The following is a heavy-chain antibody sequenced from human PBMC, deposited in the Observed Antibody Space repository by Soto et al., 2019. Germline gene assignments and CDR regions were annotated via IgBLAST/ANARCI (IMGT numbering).Heavy chain of an antibody. CDR1: GFTFSSYW. D-gene: IGHD1-26*01. Sequence: GGSLRLSCAASGFTFSSYWMSWVRQAPGKGLEGVAKIKQDVSEKYYVDSVKGRFTISRDNAKNSMYLQMNSQRAEETAVYNCSRYTRVGATKNAEYFQHWGQGTLVTVSS. J-gene: IGHJ1*01. CDR2: IKQDVSEK. V-gene: IGHV3-7*01. CDR3: SRYTRVGATKNAEYFQH.